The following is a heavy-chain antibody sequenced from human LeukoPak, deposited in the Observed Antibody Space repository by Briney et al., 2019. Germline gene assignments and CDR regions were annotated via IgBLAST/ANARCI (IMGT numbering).Heavy chain of an antibody. CDR1: GFTVNTYG. V-gene: IGHV3-74*01. D-gene: IGHD3/OR15-3a*01. CDR3: ARDLDFSVDV. CDR2: INPDGNSI. Sequence: GGSLRLSCAVSGFTVNTYGMHWVRQVPGKGMVWVSYINPDGNSITYADSVKGRFTISRDSAKNTLYLQMNSLRGEDTAVYYCARDLDFSVDVWGQGTTVIVSS. J-gene: IGHJ6*02.